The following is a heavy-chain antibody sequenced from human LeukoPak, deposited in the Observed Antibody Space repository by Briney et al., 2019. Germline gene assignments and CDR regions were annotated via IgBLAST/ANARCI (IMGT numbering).Heavy chain of an antibody. V-gene: IGHV3-74*01. D-gene: IGHD6-19*01. Sequence: PGGSLRLSCAASGFTFSKYWMLWVRQARGKGLDSVARINTDGTVTTYADSVKGRFTVSRDNADNTMFLQMNSVRDEDTAVYYCATKQWLAPPPDSWGQGTPVTVSS. J-gene: IGHJ4*02. CDR1: GFTFSKYW. CDR3: ATKQWLAPPPDS. CDR2: INTDGTVT.